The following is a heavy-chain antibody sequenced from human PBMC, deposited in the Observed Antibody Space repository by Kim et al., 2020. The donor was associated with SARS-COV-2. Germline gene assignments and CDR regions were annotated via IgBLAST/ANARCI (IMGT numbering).Heavy chain of an antibody. V-gene: IGHV3-30-3*01. J-gene: IGHJ4*02. CDR3: AREGALPITMVRGVHFDY. CDR2: ISYDGSNK. CDR1: GFTFSSYA. Sequence: GGSLRLSCAASGFTFSSYAMHWVRQAPGKGLEWVAVISYDGSNKYYADSVKGRFTISRDNSKNTLYLQMNSLRAEDTAVYYCAREGALPITMVRGVHFDYWGQGTLVTVSS. D-gene: IGHD3-10*01.